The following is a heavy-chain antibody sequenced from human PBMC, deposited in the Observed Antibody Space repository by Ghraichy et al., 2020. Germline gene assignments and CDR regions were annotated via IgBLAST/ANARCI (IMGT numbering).Heavy chain of an antibody. CDR1: GFTFSSYW. CDR3: GDFWSG. CDR2: IKQDGSEK. Sequence: LSLTCAASGFTFSSYWMSWVRQAPGKGLEWVANIKQDGSEKNYVDSVKGRFTISRDNAKNSLYLQMNSLRVGDTAVYYCGDFWSGWGQGTLVTVSS. V-gene: IGHV3-7*01. J-gene: IGHJ4*02. D-gene: IGHD3-3*01.